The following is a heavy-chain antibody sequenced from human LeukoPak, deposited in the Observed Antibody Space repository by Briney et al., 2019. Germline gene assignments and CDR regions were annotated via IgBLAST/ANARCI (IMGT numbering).Heavy chain of an antibody. J-gene: IGHJ4*02. V-gene: IGHV1-2*04. CDR1: GYTFTGYY. CDR3: ARDWNGALDY. Sequence: GESLKVSCKASGYTFTGYYMHWVRQAPGQGLEWMGWINPNSGGTNYAQKFQGWVTMTRDTSISTAYMELSRLRSDDTAVYYCARDWNGALDYWGQGTLVTVSS. CDR2: INPNSGGT. D-gene: IGHD3-3*01.